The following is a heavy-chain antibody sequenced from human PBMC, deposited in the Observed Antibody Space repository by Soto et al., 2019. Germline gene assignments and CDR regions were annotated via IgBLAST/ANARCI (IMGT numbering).Heavy chain of an antibody. CDR3: ARRVAQRYAFEM. Sequence: QVQLVESGGGVVQPGRSLRLSCAASGFTFSTYGMHWVRQAPGKGLEWVAVIWSDGSDKYYADSVKGRFTISRDNSKNTLYLQMNSLRAEDTAVYYVARRVAQRYAFEMRGQGTVVTVSS. CDR2: IWSDGSDK. V-gene: IGHV3-33*01. J-gene: IGHJ3*02. CDR1: GFTFSTYG. D-gene: IGHD2-15*01.